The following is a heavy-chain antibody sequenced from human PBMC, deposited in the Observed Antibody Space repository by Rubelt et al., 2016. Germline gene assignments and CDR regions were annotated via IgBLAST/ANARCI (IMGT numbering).Heavy chain of an antibody. D-gene: IGHD4-17*01. Sequence: QVQLVQSGAEVKKPGASVKVSCKASGYTFTGYYLHWVRQAPGQGLEWMGRINPNSGGTNFAQKFQGRVTMTRDTSISTAYMELSRLRSDDTAVYYCARGGADYGDPYADYFQHWGQGTLVTVSS. V-gene: IGHV1-2*06. CDR2: INPNSGGT. CDR1: GYTFTGYY. J-gene: IGHJ1*01. CDR3: ARGGADYGDPYADYFQH.